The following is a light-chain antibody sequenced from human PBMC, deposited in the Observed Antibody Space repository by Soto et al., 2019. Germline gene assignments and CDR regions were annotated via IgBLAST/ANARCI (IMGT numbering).Light chain of an antibody. Sequence: QSALNQPASVSGSPGHSITLSCTGTSSDIGDYNYVSWYQLHPDKAPKLRIYKVSDRPSGVSSRFSGSKSGSTAFLTISGLQPVDEADYDCYSWASTRTPLLFGGGTKLPVL. V-gene: IGLV2-14*01. CDR2: KVS. CDR3: YSWASTRTPLL. J-gene: IGLJ3*02. CDR1: SSDIGDYNY.